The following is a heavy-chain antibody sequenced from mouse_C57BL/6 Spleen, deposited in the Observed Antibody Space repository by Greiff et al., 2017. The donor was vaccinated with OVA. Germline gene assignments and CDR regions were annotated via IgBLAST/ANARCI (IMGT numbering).Heavy chain of an antibody. V-gene: IGHV1-15*01. Sequence: VQVVESGAELVRPGASVTLSCKASGYTFTDYEMHWVKQTPVHGLEWIGAIDPETGGTAYNQKFKGKAILTADKSSSTAYMELRSLTSEDSAVYYCTRDTTDVWGTGTTVTVSS. CDR1: GYTFTDYE. D-gene: IGHD1-1*01. CDR3: TRDTTDV. J-gene: IGHJ1*03. CDR2: IDPETGGT.